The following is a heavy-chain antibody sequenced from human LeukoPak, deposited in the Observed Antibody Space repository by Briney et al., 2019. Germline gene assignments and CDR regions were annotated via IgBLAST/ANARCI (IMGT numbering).Heavy chain of an antibody. D-gene: IGHD2-15*01. CDR1: GYTFTSYA. Sequence: ASVKVSCKASGYTFTSYAMHWVRQAPGQRLEWMGWINAGNGNTKYSQKFQGRVTITRDTSASTAYMELSSLRSEDTAVYYCARGEHVVVAFHAFDIWGQGTMVTVSS. CDR3: ARGEHVVVAFHAFDI. J-gene: IGHJ3*02. V-gene: IGHV1-3*01. CDR2: INAGNGNT.